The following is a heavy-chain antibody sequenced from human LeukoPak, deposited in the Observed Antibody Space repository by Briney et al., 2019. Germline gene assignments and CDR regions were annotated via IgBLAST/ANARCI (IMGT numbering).Heavy chain of an antibody. J-gene: IGHJ3*02. CDR1: GFTFSSYG. CDR2: ISGSGGST. CDR3: AKWAEMATTRDAFDI. D-gene: IGHD5-24*01. Sequence: PGGSLRLSCAASGFTFSSYGMSWVRQAPGKGLEWVSAISGSGGSTYYADSVKGRFTISRDNSKNTLYLQMDSLRAEDTAVYYCAKWAEMATTRDAFDIWGQGTMVTVSS. V-gene: IGHV3-23*01.